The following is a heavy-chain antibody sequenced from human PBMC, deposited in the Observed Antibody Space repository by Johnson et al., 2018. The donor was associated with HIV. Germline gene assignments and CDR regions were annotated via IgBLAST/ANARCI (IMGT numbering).Heavy chain of an antibody. CDR2: ISWNSGSI. V-gene: IGHV3-9*01. D-gene: IGHD4-23*01. J-gene: IGHJ3*02. CDR3: ARIVRMTTVVIGDAFDI. CDR1: GFTFSSYA. Sequence: VESGGGVVQPGRSLRLSCAASGFTFSSYAMHWVRQAPGKGLEWVSGISWNSGSIGYADSVKGRFTISRDNAKNSLYLQMNSLRAEDTAVYYCARIVRMTTVVIGDAFDIWGQGTMVTVS.